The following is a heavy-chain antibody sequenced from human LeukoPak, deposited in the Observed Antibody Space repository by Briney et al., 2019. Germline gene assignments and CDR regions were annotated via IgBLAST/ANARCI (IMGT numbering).Heavy chain of an antibody. J-gene: IGHJ4*02. CDR2: IKQDGSEK. CDR3: ARDKDVGPTILVY. V-gene: IGHV3-7*01. D-gene: IGHD5-12*01. Sequence: GGSLRLSCAASGFTFSNYWMSWVRQAPGKGLEWVANIKQDGSEKYYVDSVKGRFTISRDNAKNSLYLQMNSLRAEDTAEYYCARDKDVGPTILVYWGQGTLVTVSS. CDR1: GFTFSNYW.